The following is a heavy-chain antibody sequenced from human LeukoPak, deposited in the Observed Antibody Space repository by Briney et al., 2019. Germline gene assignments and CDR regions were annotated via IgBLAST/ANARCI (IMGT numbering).Heavy chain of an antibody. D-gene: IGHD6-25*01. CDR2: VFDSGGT. J-gene: IGHJ4*02. CDR3: ARGYSSGWNYFDY. V-gene: IGHV4-59*01. Sequence: KTSETLSLTCTVSGGSISNYWWSWIRQPPGKGLEWIGYVFDSGGTNYNPSLKSRVTISVDTSKKQFSLKLSSVTAADAAVYYCARGYSSGWNYFDYWGQGTLVTVSS. CDR1: GGSISNYW.